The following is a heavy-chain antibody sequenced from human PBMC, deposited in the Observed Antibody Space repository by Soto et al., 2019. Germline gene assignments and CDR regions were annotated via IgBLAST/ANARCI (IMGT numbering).Heavy chain of an antibody. CDR1: GGSFSGYY. Sequence: SETLSLTCAVYGGSFSGYYWSWIRQPPGKGLEWIGEINHSGSTNYNPSLKSRVTMSVDTSKNQFSLNLCSVTATDTAVYYCARRRIVPTTNFDYWGQGTLVTVSS. CDR3: ARRRIVPTTNFDY. V-gene: IGHV4-34*01. CDR2: INHSGST. J-gene: IGHJ4*02. D-gene: IGHD1-26*01.